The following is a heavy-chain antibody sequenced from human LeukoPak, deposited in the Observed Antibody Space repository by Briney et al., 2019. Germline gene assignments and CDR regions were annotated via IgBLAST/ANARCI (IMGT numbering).Heavy chain of an antibody. CDR3: ATENFGLGSPFDP. CDR2: FDSEDGER. J-gene: IGHJ5*02. V-gene: IGHV1-24*01. D-gene: IGHD3-16*01. Sequence: ASVKVSCKVAGYTVNEVSMNWLRQAHGKGLERMGGFDSEDGERIYAQKFQGRVTMTEDTSTDTTYMERSSLTSEDTAMYYCATENFGLGSPFDPWGQGTLVTVSS. CDR1: GYTVNEVS.